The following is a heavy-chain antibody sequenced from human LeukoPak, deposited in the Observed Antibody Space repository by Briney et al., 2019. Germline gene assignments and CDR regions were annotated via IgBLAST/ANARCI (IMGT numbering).Heavy chain of an antibody. D-gene: IGHD2-2*02. CDR2: IKQDGSEK. Sequence: PGGSLRLSCAASGFTFSSYWMSWVRQAPGKGLEWVANIKQDGSEKYHVDSVKGRFTISRDNAKNSLYLQMNSLRAEDTAVYYCARGRVVVVPAAIEGGFDYWGQGTLVTVSS. J-gene: IGHJ4*02. V-gene: IGHV3-7*01. CDR3: ARGRVVVVPAAIEGGFDY. CDR1: GFTFSSYW.